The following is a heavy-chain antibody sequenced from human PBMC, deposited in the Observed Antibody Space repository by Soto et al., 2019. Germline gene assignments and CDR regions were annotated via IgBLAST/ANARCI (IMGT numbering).Heavy chain of an antibody. CDR2: INHSGST. J-gene: IGHJ5*02. Sequence: QVQLQQWGAGLLKPSETLSLTCAVYGGSFSGYYWCWIRQPPGKGLEWIGDINHSGSTNYNPSLKNRVTISVDTSKNQFSLKLSSVTAAATAFYYCARGLNVWFDPWGRGTLVTVSS. V-gene: IGHV4-34*01. CDR1: GGSFSGYY. CDR3: ARGLNVWFDP.